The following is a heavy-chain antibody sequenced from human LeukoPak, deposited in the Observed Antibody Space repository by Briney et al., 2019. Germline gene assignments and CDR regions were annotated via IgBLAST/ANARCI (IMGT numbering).Heavy chain of an antibody. CDR3: ARDMASADTAPDY. J-gene: IGHJ4*02. Sequence: GGSLRLSCAASGFTFDDYAMHWVRQAPGRGLEWVSGISWNSGSIGYADSVKGRFTISRDNAKNSLYLQMNSLRAEDTAVYYCARDMASADTAPDYWGQGTLVTVSS. CDR2: ISWNSGSI. V-gene: IGHV3-9*01. D-gene: IGHD5-18*01. CDR1: GFTFDDYA.